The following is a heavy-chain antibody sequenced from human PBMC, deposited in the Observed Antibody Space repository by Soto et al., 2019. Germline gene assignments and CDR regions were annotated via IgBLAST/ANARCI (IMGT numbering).Heavy chain of an antibody. D-gene: IGHD6-13*01. CDR2: IYYGGIT. CDR1: GGSISSYY. J-gene: IGHJ4*02. CDR3: ARSRDSSLVVPMEY. V-gene: IGHV4-59*01. Sequence: SETLSLTCIVSGGSISSYYWSWIRQPPGKGLEWIGYIYYGGITNYNPSLKSRVTMSVDTSKNQFSLNLSSVTAADTAVYYRARSRDSSLVVPMEYWAQGTMVTVSS.